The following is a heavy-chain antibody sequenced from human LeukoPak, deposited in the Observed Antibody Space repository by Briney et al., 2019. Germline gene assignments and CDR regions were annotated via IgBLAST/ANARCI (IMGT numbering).Heavy chain of an antibody. Sequence: ASVKVSCKASGYTFTSYDINWVRQATGQGLEWMGWMNPNSGNTGYAQKFQGRVTMTRNTSISTAYMEPNSLRSEDTAVYYCARGRRVGATISVYWGQGTLVTVSS. CDR3: ARGRRVGATISVY. V-gene: IGHV1-8*01. CDR1: GYTFTSYD. J-gene: IGHJ4*02. CDR2: MNPNSGNT. D-gene: IGHD1-26*01.